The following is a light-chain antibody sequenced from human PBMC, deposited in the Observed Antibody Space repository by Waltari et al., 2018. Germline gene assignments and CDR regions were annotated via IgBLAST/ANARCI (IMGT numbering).Light chain of an antibody. CDR1: SGSVSTPSS. J-gene: IGLJ3*02. Sequence: QAVVTQEPSLSVSPGGTVTLTCALSSGSVSTPSSAHWYQQTPGQPPRTLVYKGNARSSGVPDRFSGSILGNTAALTITGAQADDESAYYCSLYLGSGIWVFGGGTKLTVL. V-gene: IGLV8-61*01. CDR3: SLYLGSGIWV. CDR2: KGN.